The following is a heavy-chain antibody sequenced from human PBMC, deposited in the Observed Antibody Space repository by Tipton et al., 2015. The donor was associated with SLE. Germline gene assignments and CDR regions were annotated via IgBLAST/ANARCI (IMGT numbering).Heavy chain of an antibody. Sequence: SLRLSCAASGFTFSSYSMNWVRQAPGKGLEWVSSISSSSSYIYYADSVKGRFTISRDNAKNSLYLQMNSLRAEDTAVYYCARGWPQPGIAVAWGQGTLVTVSS. CDR2: ISSSSSYI. V-gene: IGHV3-21*03. D-gene: IGHD6-19*01. J-gene: IGHJ5*02. CDR1: GFTFSSYS. CDR3: ARGWPQPGIAVA.